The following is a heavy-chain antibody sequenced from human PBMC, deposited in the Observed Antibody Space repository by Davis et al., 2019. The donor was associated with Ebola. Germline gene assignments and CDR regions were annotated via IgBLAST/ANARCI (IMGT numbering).Heavy chain of an antibody. Sequence: PSETLSLTCAVYDASFKTYYWTWIRQPPGRGLEWIGEINHSGKTTYNPSLKSRVTISVDTSKNQFSPRLSSVSAADTAVYYCARGPPFYDTSGSYDWWGQGALVTVSS. CDR1: DASFKTYY. V-gene: IGHV4-34*01. CDR3: ARGPPFYDTSGSYDW. J-gene: IGHJ4*02. D-gene: IGHD3-22*01. CDR2: INHSGKT.